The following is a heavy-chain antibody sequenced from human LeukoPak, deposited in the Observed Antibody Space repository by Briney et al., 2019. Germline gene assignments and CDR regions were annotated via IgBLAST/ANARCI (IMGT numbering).Heavy chain of an antibody. D-gene: IGHD3-16*01. CDR2: IKQDGSEN. CDR1: GFTFSTYW. CDR3: ARESSGLRNFDY. V-gene: IGHV3-7*05. J-gene: IGHJ4*02. Sequence: QPGGSLRLSCAAPGFTFSTYWMSWVRQAPGKGLEWVANIKQDGSENYYLDSVKGRFTISRDNAKNSLYLQMNSLRAEDTAVYYCARESSGLRNFDYWGQGTLVTVSS.